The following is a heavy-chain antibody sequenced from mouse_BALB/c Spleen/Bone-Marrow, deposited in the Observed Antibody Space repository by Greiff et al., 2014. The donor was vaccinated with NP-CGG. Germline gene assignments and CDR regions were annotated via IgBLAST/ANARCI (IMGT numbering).Heavy chain of an antibody. CDR3: ARRQLGPAWFAY. V-gene: IGHV1-26*01. CDR2: INPNNGVT. J-gene: IGHJ3*01. D-gene: IGHD3-2*01. CDR1: GYTFTEYT. Sequence: VQLQQSGPELVKPGASVKISCKTSGYTFTEYTMHWVKQSHGKSLEWIGGINPNNGVTSYNQKFKGKATLTVDKSSSTAYMERRSLTAEDSAVYYCARRQLGPAWFAYWGQGTLVTVSA.